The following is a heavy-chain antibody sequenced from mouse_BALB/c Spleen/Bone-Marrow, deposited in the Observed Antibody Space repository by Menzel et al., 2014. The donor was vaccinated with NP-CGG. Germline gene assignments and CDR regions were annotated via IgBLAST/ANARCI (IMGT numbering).Heavy chain of an antibody. CDR1: GFNIKDTY. V-gene: IGHV14-3*02. D-gene: IGHD1-1*01. Sequence: EVQLQQSGAELVKPGASVKLSRTASGFNIKDTYMHWVKQRPEQGLEWIGRIDPANGNTKYDPKFQGKANITADTSSNTAYLQLSSLTSEDTAVYYCAMYYYGSSLFAYWGQGTLVTVSA. CDR3: AMYYYGSSLFAY. J-gene: IGHJ3*01. CDR2: IDPANGNT.